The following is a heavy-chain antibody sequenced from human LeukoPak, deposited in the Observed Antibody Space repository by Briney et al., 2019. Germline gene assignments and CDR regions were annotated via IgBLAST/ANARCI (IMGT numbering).Heavy chain of an antibody. V-gene: IGHV3-30*02. CDR3: AKGYCSGGTCHSSYGMDV. J-gene: IGHJ6*02. CDR1: GFTFSTYG. CDR2: IRYDGNNK. Sequence: PGGSLRLSCAASGFTFSTYGMHWVRQAPGKGLEWVAFIRYDGNNKYYTDSVKGRFTISGDNSKNTLYLQMNSLRAEDTAVYYCAKGYCSGGTCHSSYGMDVWGQGTTVTVSS. D-gene: IGHD2-15*01.